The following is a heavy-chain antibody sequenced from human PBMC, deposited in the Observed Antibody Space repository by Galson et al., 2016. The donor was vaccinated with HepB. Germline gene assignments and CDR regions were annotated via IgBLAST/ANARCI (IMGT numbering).Heavy chain of an antibody. V-gene: IGHV3-23*01. CDR1: GFTFSNYA. D-gene: IGHD4-23*01. Sequence: SLRLSCAASGFTFSNYAMSWVRQAPGKGPEWVSAISGSGDNTYYADSVKGRFAISRDSFNNALILQMNSLRADDTAVYYCVKFIGSDYGGSWGAFDIWGQGTVVTVSS. CDR3: VKFIGSDYGGSWGAFDI. J-gene: IGHJ3*02. CDR2: ISGSGDNT.